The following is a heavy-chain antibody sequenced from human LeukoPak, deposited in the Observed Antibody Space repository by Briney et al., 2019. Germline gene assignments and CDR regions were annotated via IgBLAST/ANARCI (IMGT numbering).Heavy chain of an antibody. J-gene: IGHJ6*02. CDR3: ARGSFWSVNDGMDV. Sequence: ASVKVSCTASGYTFTSYDINWVRQATGQGLEWMGWMNPKSGNTGYAQKLQGRVTMTRNTSISTAYMELSSLRSEDTAVYYCARGSFWSVNDGMDVWGQGTTVTVSS. CDR1: GYTFTSYD. CDR2: MNPKSGNT. V-gene: IGHV1-8*01. D-gene: IGHD3-3*01.